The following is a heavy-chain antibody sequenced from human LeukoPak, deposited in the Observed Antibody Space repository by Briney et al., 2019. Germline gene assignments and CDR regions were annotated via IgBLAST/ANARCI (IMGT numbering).Heavy chain of an antibody. D-gene: IGHD4-23*01. Sequence: PSETLSLTCTVSGGSISSGPYYWGWIRQPPGKGLEWIGNIYYSGSTNYNPSLKSRVTISVDTSKNQFSLKLSSVTAADTAVYYCASLPPRWTVETGSLAFDIWGQGTMVTVSS. CDR1: GGSISSGPYY. CDR3: ASLPPRWTVETGSLAFDI. CDR2: IYYSGST. J-gene: IGHJ3*02. V-gene: IGHV4-61*01.